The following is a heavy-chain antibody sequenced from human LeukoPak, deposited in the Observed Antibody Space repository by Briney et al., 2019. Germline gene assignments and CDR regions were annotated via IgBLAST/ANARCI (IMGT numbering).Heavy chain of an antibody. D-gene: IGHD3-10*01. J-gene: IGHJ4*02. CDR2: ISYDGSNK. Sequence: GGSLRLSCAASGFTFSSYAMHWVRQAPGKGLEWVAVISYDGSNKYYADSVKGRFTISRDNSENTLYLQMNSLRAEDTAVYYCARDRSPTYYYGSGRPSAADYWGQGTLVTVSS. CDR3: ARDRSPTYYYGSGRPSAADY. V-gene: IGHV3-30*04. CDR1: GFTFSSYA.